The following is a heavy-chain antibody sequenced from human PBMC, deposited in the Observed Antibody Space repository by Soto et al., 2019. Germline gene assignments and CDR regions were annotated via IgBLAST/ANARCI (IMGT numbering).Heavy chain of an antibody. CDR1: GFTFSSYA. J-gene: IGHJ3*02. Sequence: PVGSLRLSCAASGFTFSSYAMSWVRQAPGKGLEWVSAISGSGGSTYYADSVKGRFTISRDNSKNTLYLQMNSLRAEDTAVYYCARDRTGGYYDFWSGYPDAFDIWGQGTMVTVSS. V-gene: IGHV3-23*01. CDR3: ARDRTGGYYDFWSGYPDAFDI. D-gene: IGHD3-3*01. CDR2: ISGSGGST.